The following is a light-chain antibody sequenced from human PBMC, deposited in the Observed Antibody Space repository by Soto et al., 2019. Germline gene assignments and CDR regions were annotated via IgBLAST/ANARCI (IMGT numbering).Light chain of an antibody. Sequence: QSALTQPRSVSGSPGQSVTISCTGTSSDVGGYNYVSWYQQHPGKAPKLMIYDVGKRPSGVPDRFSGSKSDNTASLTISGLQTEDEAVYYCSSYASSSSYAFGTGTKLTVL. J-gene: IGLJ1*01. CDR2: DVG. CDR3: SSYASSSSYA. CDR1: SSDVGGYNY. V-gene: IGLV2-11*01.